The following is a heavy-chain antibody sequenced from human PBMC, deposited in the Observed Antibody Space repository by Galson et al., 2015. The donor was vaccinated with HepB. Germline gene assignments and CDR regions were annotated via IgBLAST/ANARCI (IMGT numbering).Heavy chain of an antibody. CDR2: ISSGSGFT. D-gene: IGHD3-16*01. J-gene: IGHJ5*01. Sequence: LRLSCAVSGFTFTDYYMRWIRQAPGKGLEWIAYISSGSGFTKYADSVKGRFSVSRDNAKNFLYLEMNSLRVDDTAVYYCVRERGTTLTIYFDSWGRGTRVTVSS. V-gene: IGHV3-11*05. CDR3: VRERGTTLTIYFDS. CDR1: GFTFTDYY.